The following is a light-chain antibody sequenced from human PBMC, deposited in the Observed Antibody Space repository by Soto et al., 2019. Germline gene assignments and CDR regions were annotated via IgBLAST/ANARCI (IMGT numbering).Light chain of an antibody. CDR2: EDN. CDR1: SGSIASNY. Sequence: LTQPHSVSESPGKTVIISCTRSSGSIASNYVQWYQQRPGSAPTTVIYEDNQRPSGVPDRFSGSIDSSSNSASLTISGLKTEDEADYYCQSYDRSIRVFGGGTKLTVL. V-gene: IGLV6-57*03. J-gene: IGLJ3*02. CDR3: QSYDRSIRV.